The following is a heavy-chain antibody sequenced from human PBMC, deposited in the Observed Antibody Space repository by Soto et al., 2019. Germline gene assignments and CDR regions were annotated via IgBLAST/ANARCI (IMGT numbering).Heavy chain of an antibody. CDR1: GFTFSTYT. D-gene: IGHD3-10*01. Sequence: EAQLLESGGGLVQPGGSLRLSCVASGFTFSTYTMSWVRQAPGKGLEWVSVISASGGSPSYADSGQARFSISRDNAKNTLYLQMNSLRGEDTAMYYCAKARCITTNCYVPDYWGQGTMVTVSS. CDR2: ISASGGSP. J-gene: IGHJ4*02. CDR3: AKARCITTNCYVPDY. V-gene: IGHV3-23*01.